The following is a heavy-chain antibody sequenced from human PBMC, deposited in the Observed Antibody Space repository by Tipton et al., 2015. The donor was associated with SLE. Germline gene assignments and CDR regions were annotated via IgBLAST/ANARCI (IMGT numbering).Heavy chain of an antibody. CDR1: DGSISDYY. CDR3: AREDLIGRPQAVNWYFDL. J-gene: IGHJ2*01. CDR2: IYASGST. V-gene: IGHV4-4*07. Sequence: GLVKPSETLSLTCTVSDGSISDYYWTWIRQPAGEGLEWIGRIYASGSTNYNPSLRSRAAMSVDTSKNQFSLWLRSVTAADTAVYYCAREDLIGRPQAVNWYFDLRGRGNLVSVSS. D-gene: IGHD2-8*01.